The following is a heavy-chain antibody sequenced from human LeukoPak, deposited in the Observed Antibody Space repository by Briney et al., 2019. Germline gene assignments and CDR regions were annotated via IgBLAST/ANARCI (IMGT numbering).Heavy chain of an antibody. D-gene: IGHD3-10*01. CDR3: ARTFAGSTFDY. V-gene: IGHV4-59*08. J-gene: IGHJ4*02. CDR2: ISYSGST. CDR1: GGSISSYY. Sequence: SETLSLTCTVSGGSISSYYWSWIRQPPGKGLEWIGYISYSGSTNYNPSLKSRVTISIDTSKNQFSLKLRSVTAADTAIYYCARTFAGSTFDYWGQGTLVTVSS.